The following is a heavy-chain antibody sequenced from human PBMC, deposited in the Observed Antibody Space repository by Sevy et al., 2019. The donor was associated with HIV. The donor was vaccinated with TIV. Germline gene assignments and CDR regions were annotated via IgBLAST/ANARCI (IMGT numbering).Heavy chain of an antibody. CDR3: ARSSHVNLRELLRYFDY. CDR2: INQDGSVK. D-gene: IGHD1-26*01. CDR1: GFTLNSYW. V-gene: IGHV3-7*01. J-gene: IGHJ4*02. Sequence: GGSLRLSCAASGFTLNSYWMSWVRQAPGKGLEWVANINQDGSVKYYVDSVKGRFTISRDNARNSLYLRMNSLRAEDTAVYYCARSSHVNLRELLRYFDYWGQGTLVTVSS.